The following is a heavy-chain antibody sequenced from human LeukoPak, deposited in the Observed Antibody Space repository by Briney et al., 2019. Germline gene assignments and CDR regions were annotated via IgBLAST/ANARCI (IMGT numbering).Heavy chain of an antibody. CDR2: ISPYNGNT. V-gene: IGHV1-18*01. CDR3: TRGGSSGPEGWFDP. J-gene: IGHJ5*02. Sequence: GASVKVSCKASGYTFRNYGITWVRQAPGQGLEWMGWISPYNGNTRYAQKVQGRVTMTTDTSTSTACMELRSLRSDDTAVYYCTRGGSSGPEGWFDPWAQGTLVTVSS. D-gene: IGHD6-19*01. CDR1: GYTFRNYG.